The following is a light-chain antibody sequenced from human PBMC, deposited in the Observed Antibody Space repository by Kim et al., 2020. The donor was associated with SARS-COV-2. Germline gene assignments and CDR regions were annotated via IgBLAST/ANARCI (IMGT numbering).Light chain of an antibody. CDR3: QQYDRLIT. CDR2: DLS. V-gene: IGKV3-20*01. J-gene: IGKJ5*01. CDR1: KTVRSSY. Sequence: LSPGERATRSCRASKTVRSSYLAWYQQKPGQAPRLLIYDLSTRATGIPDRFSGSGSGTDFTLTISRLEPEDYAVYYCQQYDRLITFGQGTRLEIK.